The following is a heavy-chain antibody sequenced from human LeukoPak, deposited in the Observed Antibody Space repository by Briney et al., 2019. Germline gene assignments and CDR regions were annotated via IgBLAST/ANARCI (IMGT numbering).Heavy chain of an antibody. CDR3: ARDRGGLYYYDSGFDY. Sequence: PSGTLSLTCAVSGGSISSSNWWSWVRQPPGKGLEWIGEIYHSGSTNYNPSLKSRVTISVDKSKNQFSLKLSSVTAADTAVYYCARDRGGLYYYDSGFDYWGQGTLVTVSS. CDR2: IYHSGST. V-gene: IGHV4-4*02. CDR1: GGSISSSNW. D-gene: IGHD3-22*01. J-gene: IGHJ4*02.